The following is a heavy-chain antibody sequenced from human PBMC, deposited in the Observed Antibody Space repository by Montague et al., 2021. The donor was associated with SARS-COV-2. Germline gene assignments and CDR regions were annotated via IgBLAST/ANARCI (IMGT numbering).Heavy chain of an antibody. Sequence: SETLSLTGTVSGGSVSGTSYYWAWIRQPPGKGLEWIVNIHHSGTTXYXXXXKGRVTISVDTSKNEVSLKLNSVTAADTAVYYCARQGGPAGKHWFDPWGQGTLVTVSS. CDR2: IHHSGTT. CDR1: GGSVSGTSYY. V-gene: IGHV4-39*01. J-gene: IGHJ5*02. D-gene: IGHD2-2*01. CDR3: ARQGGPAGKHWFDP.